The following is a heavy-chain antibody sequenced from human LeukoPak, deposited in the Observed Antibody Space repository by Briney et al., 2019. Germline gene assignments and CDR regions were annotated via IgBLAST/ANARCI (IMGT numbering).Heavy chain of an antibody. Sequence: PSETLSLTCTVSGVSISSYYWSWLRQPPGQGLEWIGYIYYSGSTNYNPSLKSRVTISVDTSKNQFSLKLSSVTAADTAVYYCARMGARDPYYLGYWGQGTLVTVSS. CDR3: ARMGARDPYYLGY. V-gene: IGHV4-59*01. D-gene: IGHD3-16*01. CDR2: IYYSGST. J-gene: IGHJ4*02. CDR1: GVSISSYY.